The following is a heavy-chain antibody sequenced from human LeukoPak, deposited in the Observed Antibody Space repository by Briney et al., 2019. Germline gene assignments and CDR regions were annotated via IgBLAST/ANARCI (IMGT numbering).Heavy chain of an antibody. CDR1: GGSISSSSYY. D-gene: IGHD1-26*01. Sequence: PSETLSLTCTVSGGSISSSSYYWGWIRQPPGKGLEWIGSIYYSGSTYYNPSLKSRVTISVDTSKNQFSLKLSSVTAADTAMYYCARDVGARIEVYWGQGTLVTVSS. CDR3: ARDVGARIEVY. CDR2: IYYSGST. J-gene: IGHJ4*02. V-gene: IGHV4-39*07.